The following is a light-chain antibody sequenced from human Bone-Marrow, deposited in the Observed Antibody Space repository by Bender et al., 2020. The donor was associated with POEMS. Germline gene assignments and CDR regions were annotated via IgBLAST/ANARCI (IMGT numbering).Light chain of an antibody. J-gene: IGLJ3*02. CDR3: CSYAGTSTTV. V-gene: IGLV2-23*01. CDR1: SGDVC. Sequence: QSVLTQPASVSGSPGQSITISCTGASGDVCWYQQHPGKAPKLIIYEGNKRPSAVSDRFSGSKSGNTASLTISGLQAADEADYYCCSYAGTSTTVFGGGTRLTVL. CDR2: EGN.